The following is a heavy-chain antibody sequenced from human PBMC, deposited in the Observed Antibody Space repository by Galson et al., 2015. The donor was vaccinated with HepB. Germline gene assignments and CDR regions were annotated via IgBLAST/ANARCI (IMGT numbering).Heavy chain of an antibody. Sequence: SLRLSCAASGFTFNRYDMHWVRQVPGKGLEWVSAIGTGGDTYYPDSVKGRFTISRDNSKDTLYLYMNSLRAEDTAVYYCAKDQIWEFPHFLHYWVQGTLVTVTS. CDR3: AKDQIWEFPHFLHY. D-gene: IGHD5-18*01. CDR2: IGTGGDT. CDR1: GFTFNRYD. V-gene: IGHV3-13*01. J-gene: IGHJ4*02.